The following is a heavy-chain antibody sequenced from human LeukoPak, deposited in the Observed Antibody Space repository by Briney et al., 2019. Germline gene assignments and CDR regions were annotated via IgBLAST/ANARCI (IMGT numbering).Heavy chain of an antibody. CDR1: GYTFTSYG. CDR2: ISAYNGNT. CDR3: ARDLSSWRYYYYMDV. Sequence: ASVKVSCKASGYTFTSYGISWVRQAPGQGLEWMGWISAYNGNTNYAQKLQGRVTMTTDTSTSTAYMELSSLRSEDTAVYYCARDLSSWRYYYYMDVWGKGTTVTVSS. D-gene: IGHD6-13*01. J-gene: IGHJ6*03. V-gene: IGHV1-18*01.